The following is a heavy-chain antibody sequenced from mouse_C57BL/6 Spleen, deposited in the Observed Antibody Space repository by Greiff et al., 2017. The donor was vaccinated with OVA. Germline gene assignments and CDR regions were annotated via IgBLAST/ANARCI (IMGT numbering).Heavy chain of an antibody. D-gene: IGHD4-1*01. CDR3: RIFWDYFDY. J-gene: IGHJ2*01. CDR1: GYTFTDYE. V-gene: IGHV1-15*01. CDR2: IDPETGGT. Sequence: QVHVKQSGAELVRPGASVTLSCKASGYTFTDYEMPWVKQTPVHGLEWIGAIDPETGGTAYNQKFKGKAILTADKSSSTAYMELRSLTSEDSAVYYCRIFWDYFDYWGQGTTLTVSS.